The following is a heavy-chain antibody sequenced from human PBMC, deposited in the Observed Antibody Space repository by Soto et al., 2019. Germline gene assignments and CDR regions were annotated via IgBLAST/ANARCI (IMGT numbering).Heavy chain of an antibody. CDR2: TYYRSRWHY. Sequence: SQTLSLTCAISGDSVSSISVVWNWIRQSPSRGLEWLGRTYYRSRWHYEYAESVKSRIIINPDTSKNQLSLQLNSVTPEDTGVYYCARLVGNSWIDYWGQGTLVTVSS. D-gene: IGHD6-13*01. CDR1: GDSVSSISVV. J-gene: IGHJ4*02. CDR3: ARLVGNSWIDY. V-gene: IGHV6-1*01.